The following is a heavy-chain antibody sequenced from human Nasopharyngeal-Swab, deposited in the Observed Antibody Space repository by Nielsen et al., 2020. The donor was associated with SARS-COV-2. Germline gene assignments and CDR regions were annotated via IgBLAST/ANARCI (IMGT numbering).Heavy chain of an antibody. J-gene: IGHJ6*03. Sequence: SETLSLTCILYGVSFSGYHWGWIRQSPGKRLEWIGDITRSGNTNYNPALKSRFIMSVATSKDEFSLKLTSVTAADTAIYFCARVNNGGGIVPASYSFFMDVWGKGTSVAVSS. CDR3: ARVNNGGGIVPASYSFFMDV. V-gene: IGHV4-34*01. D-gene: IGHD2-2*01. CDR1: GVSFSGYH. CDR2: ITRSGNT.